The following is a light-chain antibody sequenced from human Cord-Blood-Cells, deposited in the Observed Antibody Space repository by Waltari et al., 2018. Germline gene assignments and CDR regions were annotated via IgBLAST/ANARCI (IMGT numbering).Light chain of an antibody. CDR1: QSVSGN. Sequence: DIVLTHSPATLSAAAEGRASPSSRASQSVSGNSAWSQQKPGQAPRLLIYGASTRATGIPARFSGSGSGTEFTLTISSLQSEDFAVYYCQQYNNWPAFTFGPGTKVDIK. CDR2: GAS. J-gene: IGKJ3*01. V-gene: IGKV3-15*01. CDR3: QQYNNWPAFT.